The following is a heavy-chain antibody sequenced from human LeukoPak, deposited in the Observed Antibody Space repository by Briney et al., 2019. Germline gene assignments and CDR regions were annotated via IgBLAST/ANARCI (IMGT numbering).Heavy chain of an antibody. V-gene: IGHV4-59*01. CDR2: IYYSGST. CDR1: GGSISSYY. Sequence: PSETLSLTCTVSGGSISSYYWSWIRQPPGKGLDWIGYIYYSGSTNYNPSLKSRVTISVDMSKNQFSLKLNSVTAADTAVYYCARYYSGMDVWGQGTTVTVSS. J-gene: IGHJ6*02. CDR3: ARYYSGMDV.